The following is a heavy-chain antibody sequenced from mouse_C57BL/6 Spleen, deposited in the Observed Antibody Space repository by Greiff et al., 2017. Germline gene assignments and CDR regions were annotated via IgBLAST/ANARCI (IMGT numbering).Heavy chain of an antibody. Sequence: EVMLVESEGGLVQPGSSMKLSCTASGFTFSDYYMAWVRQVPGKGLEWVANINYDGSSTYYLDSLKSRFIISRDNAKNILYLQMSSLKSEDTATYYCARVDSTYAMDYWGQGTSVTVSS. D-gene: IGHD2-5*01. CDR3: ARVDSTYAMDY. CDR1: GFTFSDYY. CDR2: INYDGSST. J-gene: IGHJ4*01. V-gene: IGHV5-16*01.